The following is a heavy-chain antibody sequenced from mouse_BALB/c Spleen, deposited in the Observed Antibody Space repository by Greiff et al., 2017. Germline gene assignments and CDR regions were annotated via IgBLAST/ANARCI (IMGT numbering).Heavy chain of an antibody. CDR1: GFSLTSYG. CDR2: IWAGGST. J-gene: IGHJ4*01. V-gene: IGHV2-9*02. D-gene: IGHD1-1*02. CDR3: ARAHGGSYSYAMDY. Sequence: QVQLQQSGPGLVAPSQSLSITCTVSGFSLTSYGVHWVRQPPGKGLEWLGVIWAGGSTNYNSALMSRLSISKDNSKSQVFLKMTSLQTDDTAMYYCARAHGGSYSYAMDYGVKGTSVTVSS.